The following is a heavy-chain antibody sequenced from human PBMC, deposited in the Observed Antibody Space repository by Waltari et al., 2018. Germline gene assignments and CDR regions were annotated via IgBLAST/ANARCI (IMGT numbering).Heavy chain of an antibody. CDR2: IKSKSDGGIA. CDR3: ATGQRSGYYEYYFDY. Sequence: EVQLVESGGDLVKSGGSLRLACAASGVTLSGVWVSWVRQAPGKWLEGVGRIKSKSDGGIANYAEPVKDRFSISRDDSKNTMYVQMNSLKAEDTAVYYCATGQRSGYYEYYFDYWGQGTLVTVSS. J-gene: IGHJ4*02. V-gene: IGHV3-15*01. CDR1: GVTLSGVW. D-gene: IGHD3-3*01.